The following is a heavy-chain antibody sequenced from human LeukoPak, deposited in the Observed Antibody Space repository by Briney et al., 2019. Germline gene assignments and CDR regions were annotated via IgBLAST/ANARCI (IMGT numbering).Heavy chain of an antibody. J-gene: IGHJ4*02. V-gene: IGHV1-18*01. CDR3: ARDLVLKYSGYDPLFDY. CDR1: GYTFTSYG. CDR2: ISAYNGNT. D-gene: IGHD5-12*01. Sequence: ASVKVSCKASGYTFTSYGISWVRQAPGRGLEWMGWISAYNGNTNYAQKLQGRVTMTTDTSTSTAYMELRSLRSDDTAVYYCARDLVLKYSGYDPLFDYWGQGTLVTVSS.